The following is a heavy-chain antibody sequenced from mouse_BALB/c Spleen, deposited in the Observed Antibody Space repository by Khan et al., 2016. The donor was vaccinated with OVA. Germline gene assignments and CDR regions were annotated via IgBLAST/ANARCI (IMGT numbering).Heavy chain of an antibody. CDR3: SRANGNYGFAY. V-gene: IGHV9-3-1*01. Sequence: QIQLVQSGPELKKPGETVKISCKASGYTLTDYGMNWVKQAPGKGLKWMGWINTYTGEATYADDFKGRFAFSLEPSANTAYVQINNLTTEDTATYFCSRANGNYGFAYWGQGTLVTVSA. CDR2: INTYTGEA. CDR1: GYTLTDYG. D-gene: IGHD2-1*01. J-gene: IGHJ3*01.